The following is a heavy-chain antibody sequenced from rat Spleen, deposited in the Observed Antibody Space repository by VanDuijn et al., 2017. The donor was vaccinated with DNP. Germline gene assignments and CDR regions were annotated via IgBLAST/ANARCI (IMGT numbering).Heavy chain of an antibody. Sequence: EVQLVESGGGLVQPGRSLKLSCAASGFTFSDYNMACVRQAPKKGLEWVATIMYEEVRTYYRDSVKGRFTISRDNANSTLYLQMNSLRSEDTATYFYAKHLDDWGQGRSVTDS. CDR2: IMYEEVRT. CDR1: GFTFSDYN. V-gene: IGHV5S10*01. J-gene: IGHJ4*01. CDR3: AKHLDD.